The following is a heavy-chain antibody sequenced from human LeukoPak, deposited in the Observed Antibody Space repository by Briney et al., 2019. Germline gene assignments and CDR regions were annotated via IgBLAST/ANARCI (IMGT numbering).Heavy chain of an antibody. CDR1: GGSISSSSYY. J-gene: IGHJ3*02. Sequence: PSETLSLTCTVSGGSISSSSYYWGWIRQPPGKGLEWIGRIYASGSTNYNPSLKSRVTISVDTSKNQFSLKLSSVTAADTAVYYCAREARVWSSFDIWGQGTMVTVSS. V-gene: IGHV4-39*07. CDR3: AREARVWSSFDI. D-gene: IGHD3-3*01. CDR2: IYASGST.